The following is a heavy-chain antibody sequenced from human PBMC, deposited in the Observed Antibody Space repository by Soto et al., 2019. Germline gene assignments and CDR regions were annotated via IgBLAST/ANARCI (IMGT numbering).Heavy chain of an antibody. CDR2: ISDSGGTT. D-gene: IGHD6-13*01. Sequence: GGSLRLCCAASGFSVVSYAMSWVRQAPGKGLEWVSAISDSGGTTYYADSVKGRFTISRDNSKNTLYLQMNSLRAEDTAVYFCARDRKVWQYWGQGTLVTVSS. V-gene: IGHV3-23*01. J-gene: IGHJ4*02. CDR3: ARDRKVWQY. CDR1: GFSVVSYA.